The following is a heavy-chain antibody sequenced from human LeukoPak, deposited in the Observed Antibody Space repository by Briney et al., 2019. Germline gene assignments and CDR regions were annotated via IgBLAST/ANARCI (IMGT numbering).Heavy chain of an antibody. CDR1: GYTFTGYY. Sequence: GASVKVSCKASGYTFTGYYMHWVRQAPGQGLEWMGWINPNSGGTNYAQKFQGRVTMTRDMSISTAYMELSRLRSDDTAVYYCARTSRGYSGYDDFDYWGQGTLVTVSS. CDR2: INPNSGGT. D-gene: IGHD5-12*01. J-gene: IGHJ4*02. CDR3: ARTSRGYSGYDDFDY. V-gene: IGHV1-2*02.